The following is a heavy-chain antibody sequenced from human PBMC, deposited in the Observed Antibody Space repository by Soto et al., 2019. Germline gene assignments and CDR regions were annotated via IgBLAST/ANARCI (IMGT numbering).Heavy chain of an antibody. CDR1: GGTFSSYA. CDR2: IIPIFGTA. J-gene: IGHJ5*02. Sequence: QVQLVQSGAEVKKPGSSVKVSCKASGGTFSSYAISWVRQAPGQGLEWMGGIIPIFGTANYAQKFQGRVTITADESTSTAYMEMRSLRSEETAEYYCARLLPAAIMGFDPWVKGTLVTVS. V-gene: IGHV1-69*12. CDR3: ARLLPAAIMGFDP. D-gene: IGHD2-2*01.